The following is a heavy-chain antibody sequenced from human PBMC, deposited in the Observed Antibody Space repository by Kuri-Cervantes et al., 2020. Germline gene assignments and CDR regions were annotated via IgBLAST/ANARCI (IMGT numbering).Heavy chain of an antibody. Sequence: GESLKISCAASGFTFSSYGMHWVRQAPGKGLEWVAVISYDGSNKYYADSVKGRFTISRDNSKNTLYLQMNSLRAEDTAVYYCASSGALRFLEWLFFDYWGQGTLVTVSS. CDR2: ISYDGSNK. CDR3: ASSGALRFLEWLFFDY. D-gene: IGHD3-3*01. CDR1: GFTFSSYG. V-gene: IGHV3-30*03. J-gene: IGHJ4*02.